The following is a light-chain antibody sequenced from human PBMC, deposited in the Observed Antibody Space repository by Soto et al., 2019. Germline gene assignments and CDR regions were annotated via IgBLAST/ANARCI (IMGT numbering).Light chain of an antibody. Sequence: QSVLTQPASVSGSPGQSITISCTGTSSDVGGYNFFSWYQQHPGKAPKLMIYDVSNRPSGVSNRFSGSKSGNTASLTISGLQAEDEADYYCSSYTGSSTPFVFGAGTKVTVL. V-gene: IGLV2-14*03. CDR2: DVS. CDR3: SSYTGSSTPFV. J-gene: IGLJ1*01. CDR1: SSDVGGYNF.